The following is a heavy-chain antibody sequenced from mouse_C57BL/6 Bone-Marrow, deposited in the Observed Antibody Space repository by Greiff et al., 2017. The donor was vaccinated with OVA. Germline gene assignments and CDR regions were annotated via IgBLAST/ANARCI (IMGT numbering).Heavy chain of an antibody. V-gene: IGHV2-2*01. J-gene: IGHJ3*01. CDR1: GFSLTSYG. CDR2: IWRGGST. CDR3: ARTGYYGNYLFAY. Sequence: VQLQQSGPGLVQPSQSLSITCTVSGFSLTSYGVHWVRQSPGKGLEWLGVIWRGGSTDYNAAFISRLSISKDNSKSQVFFKMNSLQADDTAIYYCARTGYYGNYLFAYWGQGTLVTVSA. D-gene: IGHD2-1*01.